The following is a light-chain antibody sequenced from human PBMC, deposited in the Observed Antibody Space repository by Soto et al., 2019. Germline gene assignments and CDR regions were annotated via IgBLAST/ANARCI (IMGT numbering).Light chain of an antibody. J-gene: IGLJ1*01. V-gene: IGLV2-14*01. CDR2: EVR. Sequence: QSALTQPASVSGSPGQSITISCTGTSTDVGAYDYVSWYQQHPGKPPKLMIFEVRNRPSGVSSRFSGSRSGNTASLTISGLQAEDEADYYCSAYTPMSTKVFGTGTKLTVL. CDR1: STDVGAYDY. CDR3: SAYTPMSTKV.